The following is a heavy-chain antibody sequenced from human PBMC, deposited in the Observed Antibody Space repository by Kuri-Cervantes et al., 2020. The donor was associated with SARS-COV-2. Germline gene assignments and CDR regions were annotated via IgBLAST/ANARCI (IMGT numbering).Heavy chain of an antibody. CDR1: GFTFSGSA. Sequence: GESLKISCAASGFTFSGSAMYWVRQPFEKGLEWVGRIRSKTNNYATSYAASLRGRFTISRDDSKNTAYLQMNSLRTEDTALYYCARDGRGSTSHNWFDPWGQGTLVTVSS. D-gene: IGHD2-2*01. CDR2: IRSKTNNYAT. J-gene: IGHJ5*02. V-gene: IGHV3-73*01. CDR3: ARDGRGSTSHNWFDP.